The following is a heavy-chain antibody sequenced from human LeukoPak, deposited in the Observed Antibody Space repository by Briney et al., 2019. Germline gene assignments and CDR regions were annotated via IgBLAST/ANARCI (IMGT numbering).Heavy chain of an antibody. CDR3: ARDPPRYDFWRGMDV. V-gene: IGHV1-46*01. D-gene: IGHD3-3*01. J-gene: IGHJ6*02. Sequence: ASVKVSCKAPGYTFTSYYMHWVRQAPGQGLEWMGIINPSGGSTSYAQKFQGRVTMTRDTSTSTVYMELSSLRSEDTAVYYCARDPPRYDFWRGMDVWGQGTTVTVSS. CDR1: GYTFTSYY. CDR2: INPSGGST.